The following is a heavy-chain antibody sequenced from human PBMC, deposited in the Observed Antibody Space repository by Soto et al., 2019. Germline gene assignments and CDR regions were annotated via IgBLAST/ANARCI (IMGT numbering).Heavy chain of an antibody. CDR3: ARVGSSSWSSWFDP. CDR1: GGSGSGYY. V-gene: IGHV4-34*01. J-gene: IGHJ5*02. CDR2: INHSGST. Sequence: SETLSLSCPVYGGSGSGYYWSWIRQPPGKGLEWIGEINHSGSTNYNPSLKSRVTISVDTSKNQFSLKLSSVTAADTAVYYCARVGSSSWSSWFDPWGQGTLVTVSS. D-gene: IGHD6-13*01.